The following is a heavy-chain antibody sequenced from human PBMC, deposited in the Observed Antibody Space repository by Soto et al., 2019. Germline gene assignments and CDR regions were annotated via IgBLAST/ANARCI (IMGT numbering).Heavy chain of an antibody. CDR1: GGSFSGYY. CDR2: VNHSGST. CDR3: ARFQPANYDY. J-gene: IGHJ4*02. Sequence: TSETLSLTCAVYGGSFSGYYWSWIRQPPGKGLEWIGEVNHSGSTNYNPSLKSRVTISVDTSKNQFSLKLSSVTAADTAVYYCARFQPANYDYWGQGTLVTVSS. V-gene: IGHV4-34*01.